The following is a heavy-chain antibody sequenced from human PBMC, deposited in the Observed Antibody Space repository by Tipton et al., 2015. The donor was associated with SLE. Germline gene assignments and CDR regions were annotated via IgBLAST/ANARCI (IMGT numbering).Heavy chain of an antibody. J-gene: IGHJ4*02. CDR3: ALRWPDTWTTVY. CDR1: GYTFTDSH. CDR2: INPQSGYT. D-gene: IGHD5-12*01. V-gene: IGHV1-2*02. Sequence: QLVQSGAEVKKPGASVKVSCKASGYTFTDSHMHWVRQAPGQGLELMGWINPQSGYTNYAQKFQNRVTLTRDTSIGTVYMELRSLRSDDTAVYYCALRWPDTWTTVYWGQGTLVTVSS.